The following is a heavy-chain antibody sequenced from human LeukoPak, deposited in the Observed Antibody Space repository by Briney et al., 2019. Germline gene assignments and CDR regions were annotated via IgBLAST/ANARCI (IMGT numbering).Heavy chain of an antibody. D-gene: IGHD3-3*01. V-gene: IGHV1-24*01. CDR3: ATAFVTIFGVGNTDY. J-gene: IGHJ4*02. Sequence: ASVKVSCKVSGYTLTELSVHWVRQAPGKGLEWMGGFDPEDGETIYAQKFQGRVTMTEDTSTDTAYMELSSLRSEDTAVYYCATAFVTIFGVGNTDYWGQGTLVTVSS. CDR2: FDPEDGET. CDR1: GYTLTELS.